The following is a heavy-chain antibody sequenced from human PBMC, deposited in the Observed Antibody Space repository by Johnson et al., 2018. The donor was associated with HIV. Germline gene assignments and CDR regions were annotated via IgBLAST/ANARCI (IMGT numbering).Heavy chain of an antibody. CDR3: AKGGQQLADPFDI. CDR2: ISYDGSNK. J-gene: IGHJ3*02. V-gene: IGHV3-30*04. D-gene: IGHD6-13*01. Sequence: QVQLVESGGGLIQPGRSLRLSCAASGFTFSSFALHWVRQAPGKGLEWVALISYDGSNKYYADSVQGRFTISRDNSKNTLYLDMTSLRGGDTAVYFCAKGGQQLADPFDIWGQVTLVTVSS. CDR1: GFTFSSFA.